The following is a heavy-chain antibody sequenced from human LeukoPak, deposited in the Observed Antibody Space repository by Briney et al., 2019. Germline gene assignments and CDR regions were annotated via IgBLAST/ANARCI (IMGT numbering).Heavy chain of an antibody. V-gene: IGHV1-69*05. CDR3: EREDYYDSSGYSLFDY. CDR1: GGTFSSYA. CDR2: IIPIFGTA. Sequence: SVKVSCKASGGTFSSYAISWVRQAPGQGLEWMGGIIPIFGTANYAQKFQGRVTITTDESTSTAYMELSSLRSEDTAVYYCEREDYYDSSGYSLFDYWGQGTLVTVSS. J-gene: IGHJ4*02. D-gene: IGHD3-22*01.